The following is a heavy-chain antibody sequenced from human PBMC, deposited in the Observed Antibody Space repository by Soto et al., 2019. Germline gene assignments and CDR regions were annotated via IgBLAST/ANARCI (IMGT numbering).Heavy chain of an antibody. CDR2: IETDGTST. CDR3: ARDAGGLGY. Sequence: EEQLVESGGGLVQPGGSVRLSCVVSGFTFSNYRMHWVRQAPGKGLVWVSRIETDGTSTTYADSVKGRFTISRDNAKNTLYLQMNGLSDEDTATYYCARDAGGLGYWGQGTLVTVSS. V-gene: IGHV3-74*01. D-gene: IGHD3-10*01. J-gene: IGHJ4*02. CDR1: GFTFSNYR.